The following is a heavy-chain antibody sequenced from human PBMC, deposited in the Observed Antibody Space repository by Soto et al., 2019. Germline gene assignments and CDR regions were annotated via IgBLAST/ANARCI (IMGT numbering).Heavy chain of an antibody. D-gene: IGHD2-2*01. Sequence: QVQLVQSGAEVKKPGSSVKVSCKASGGTFSSYAISWVRQAPGQGLEWMGGTIPIFGTANYAQKFQGRVPITVDESTSTAYMELSSLISADTAVYYWARHVPAAGYYYGMGVWGQGTTVTVSS. CDR1: GGTFSSYA. CDR2: TIPIFGTA. V-gene: IGHV1-69*12. CDR3: ARHVPAAGYYYGMGV. J-gene: IGHJ6*02.